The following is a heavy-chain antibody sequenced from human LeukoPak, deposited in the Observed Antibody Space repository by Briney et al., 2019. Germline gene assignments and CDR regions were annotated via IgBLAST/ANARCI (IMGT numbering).Heavy chain of an antibody. CDR3: ATDILNLGIVGAGAFDI. CDR2: FDPEDGET. D-gene: IGHD1-26*01. Sequence: ASVKVSCKVSGYTLTELSMHWVRQAPGKGLEWMGGFDPEDGETIYAQKFQGRVTMTEDTSTDTAYMELSSLRSEDTAVYYCATDILNLGIVGAGAFDIWGQGTMVTVSS. CDR1: GYTLTELS. V-gene: IGHV1-24*01. J-gene: IGHJ3*02.